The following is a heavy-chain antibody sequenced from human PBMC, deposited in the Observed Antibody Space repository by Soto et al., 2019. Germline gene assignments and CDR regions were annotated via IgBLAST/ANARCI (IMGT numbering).Heavy chain of an antibody. CDR2: IGTAGDT. CDR3: ARDQGATRDY. CDR1: GFTFSSYD. Sequence: GGSLRLSCAASGFTFSSYDMHWVRQATGKGLEWVSAIGTAGDTYYPGSVKGRFTISRDNSKNSLYLQMNSLRAEDTAVYYCARDQGATRDYWGQGTLVTISS. J-gene: IGHJ4*02. V-gene: IGHV3-13*01.